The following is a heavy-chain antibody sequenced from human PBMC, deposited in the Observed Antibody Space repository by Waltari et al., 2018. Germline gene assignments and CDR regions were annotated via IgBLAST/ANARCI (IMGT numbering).Heavy chain of an antibody. CDR1: GFTFSDFY. J-gene: IGHJ3*02. V-gene: IGHV3-11*01. CDR2: VRDSGSTT. Sequence: QVQLVESGGGLVKPGGSLRLSCVASGFTFSDFYMTWSRQVPGKGLEWVSYVRDSGSTTHYADSVKGRFTISRDNARNSVCLQVNSLRAEDTAVYYCARAAFYNAFDIWGQGTTVVVSS. D-gene: IGHD4-4*01. CDR3: ARAAFYNAFDI.